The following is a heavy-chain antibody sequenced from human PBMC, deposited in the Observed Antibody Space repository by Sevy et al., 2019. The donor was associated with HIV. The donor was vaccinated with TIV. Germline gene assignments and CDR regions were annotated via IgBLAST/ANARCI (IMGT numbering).Heavy chain of an antibody. Sequence: ASVKVSCKASGYTFTGYYIHWVRQAPGQGLEWMGRISPMNGDTDNAQKFQGRVTMTRDTSISAAYLDVTRLRSDDTATYYCARAYCSDGSCYEGAYWGQGTLVTVSS. D-gene: IGHD2-15*01. CDR1: GYTFTGYY. CDR2: ISPMNGDT. V-gene: IGHV1-2*06. J-gene: IGHJ4*02. CDR3: ARAYCSDGSCYEGAY.